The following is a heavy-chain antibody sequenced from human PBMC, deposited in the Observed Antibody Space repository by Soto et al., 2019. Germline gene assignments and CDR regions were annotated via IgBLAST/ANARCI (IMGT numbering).Heavy chain of an antibody. CDR1: GFSFGNDW. Sequence: PGGSLRLSCIASGFSFGNDWMGWVRQAPGKGLEWVANIKEDGSEKFSVDSVRGRFTISRDNAKNSLYLQMNSLRADDTAVYYCARPERNSKYHPLLSGGQGTLVTVSS. J-gene: IGHJ4*02. CDR3: ARPERNSKYHPLLS. CDR2: IKEDGSEK. D-gene: IGHD1-1*01. V-gene: IGHV3-7*01.